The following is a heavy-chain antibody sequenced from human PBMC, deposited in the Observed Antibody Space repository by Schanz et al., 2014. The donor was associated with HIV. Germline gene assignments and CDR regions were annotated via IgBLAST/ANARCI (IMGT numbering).Heavy chain of an antibody. V-gene: IGHV3-21*01. CDR3: ARETRSCGGDCYPLDY. CDR1: GFTFSNYA. Sequence: VQLVESGGGVVQPGRSLRLSCAVSGFTFSNYAMHWVRQAPGKGLEWVSSISSSSSYMYYADSVKGRFTISRDNAKNSLYLQMNSLRPEDTAVYYCARETRSCGGDCYPLDYWGQGTLVTVSS. CDR2: ISSSSSYM. J-gene: IGHJ4*02. D-gene: IGHD2-21*02.